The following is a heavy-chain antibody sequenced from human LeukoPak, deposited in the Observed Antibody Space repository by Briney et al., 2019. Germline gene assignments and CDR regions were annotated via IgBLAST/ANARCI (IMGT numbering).Heavy chain of an antibody. CDR1: GFTFSSYG. J-gene: IGHJ6*03. CDR2: ISGSGSST. Sequence: PGVSLRLSCAASGFTFSSYGMSWVRQAPGKGLEWVSAISGSGSSTYYAASVKGRFTISRDNSKNTLYLQMNSLRAEDTAVYYCAKVNYYMDVWGKGTTVTISS. V-gene: IGHV3-23*01. CDR3: AKVNYYMDV.